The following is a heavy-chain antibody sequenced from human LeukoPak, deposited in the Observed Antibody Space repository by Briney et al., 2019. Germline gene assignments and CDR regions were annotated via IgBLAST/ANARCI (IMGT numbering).Heavy chain of an antibody. V-gene: IGHV4-34*01. CDR1: GGSFSGYY. CDR3: ARKGFGSGSYSY. J-gene: IGHJ4*02. CDR2: INHSGSI. Sequence: SETLSLTCAVYGGSFSGYYWSWIRQPPGKGLEWIGEINHSGSINYNPSLKSRVTISVDTSKNQFSLKLSSVTAADTAVYYCARKGFGSGSYSYWGQGTLVTVSS. D-gene: IGHD3-10*01.